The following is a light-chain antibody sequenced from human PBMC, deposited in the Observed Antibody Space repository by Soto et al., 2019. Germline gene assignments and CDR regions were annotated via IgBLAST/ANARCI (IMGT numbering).Light chain of an antibody. J-gene: IGKJ2*01. CDR3: QQYSSLPHT. CDR2: GIS. CDR1: QSVSNRS. Sequence: ESVLTQSPGTLSLSPGERATLSCRASQSVSNRSFAWYQQKPGQAPRLLIYGISNTATIIQDRFSGSGSGTYFTLTISRLEPEDFVLYYCQQYSSLPHTFGQGTKLEV. V-gene: IGKV3-20*01.